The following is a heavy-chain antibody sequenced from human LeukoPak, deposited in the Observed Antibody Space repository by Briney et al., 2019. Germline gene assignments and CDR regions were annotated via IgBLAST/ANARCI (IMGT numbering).Heavy chain of an antibody. CDR2: ISSSSSYI. J-gene: IGHJ4*02. Sequence: PGGSLRLSCAASGFTFSSYSMNWVRQAPGKGLEWVSSISSSSSYIYYADSVEGRFTISRDNAKNSLYLQMNSLRAEDTAVYYCARDHVEMATSGVDYWGPGTLVTVSS. CDR1: GFTFSSYS. V-gene: IGHV3-21*01. CDR3: ARDHVEMATSGVDY. D-gene: IGHD5-24*01.